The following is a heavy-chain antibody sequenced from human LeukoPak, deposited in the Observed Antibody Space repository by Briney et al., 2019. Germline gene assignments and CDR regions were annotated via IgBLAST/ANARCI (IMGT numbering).Heavy chain of an antibody. CDR2: TSFDRSKN. Sequence: PGGSPRLSCAASGFTFSNYAMHWVRQAPGKGLEWVAVTSFDRSKNYYADSVKGRFTISRDNSKNTLYLQMNSLRAEDTAVYYCAKEHSSGWGRTGPPGYWGQGTLVTVSS. V-gene: IGHV3-30*04. CDR3: AKEHSSGWGRTGPPGY. D-gene: IGHD6-19*01. CDR1: GFTFSNYA. J-gene: IGHJ4*02.